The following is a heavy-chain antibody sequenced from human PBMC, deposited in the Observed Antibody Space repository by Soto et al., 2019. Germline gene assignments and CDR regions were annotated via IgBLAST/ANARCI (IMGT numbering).Heavy chain of an antibody. CDR2: ISAYNGNT. J-gene: IGHJ6*02. V-gene: IGHV1-18*01. Sequence: SVKVSFKASCYTFTSYGISWVRQAPGQGLEWMGWISAYNGNTNYAQKLQGRVTMTTDTSTSTAYMELRSLRSDDTAVYYCARTHSSYYYGMDVWGQGTTVTVSS. CDR3: ARTHSSYYYGMDV. CDR1: CYTFTSYG. D-gene: IGHD6-19*01.